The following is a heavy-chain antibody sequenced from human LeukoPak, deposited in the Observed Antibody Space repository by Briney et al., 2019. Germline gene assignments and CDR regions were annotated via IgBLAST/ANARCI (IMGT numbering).Heavy chain of an antibody. CDR1: GYTFTSYA. CDR3: ARWDFGFSDAFDI. D-gene: IGHD1-26*01. J-gene: IGHJ3*02. V-gene: IGHV1-3*01. CDR2: INAGNGST. Sequence: GASVKVSCKAPGYTFTSYAMHWVRQAPGQRLEWMGWINAGNGSTKYSQKFQGRVTITRDTSASTAYMELSSLRSEDTAVYYCARWDFGFSDAFDIWGQGTMVTVSS.